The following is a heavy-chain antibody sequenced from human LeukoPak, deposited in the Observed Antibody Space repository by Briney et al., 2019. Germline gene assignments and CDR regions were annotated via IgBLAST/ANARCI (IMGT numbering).Heavy chain of an antibody. Sequence: GGSLRLSCAASGFTFDDYGMSWVRQAPGKGLEWVSGINWNCGSTGYADSVKGRFTISRDNAKNSLYLQMNSLRAEDTALYYCARFRGYCSGGSCYDDYAFDIWGQGTMVTVSS. CDR3: ARFRGYCSGGSCYDDYAFDI. CDR2: INWNCGST. D-gene: IGHD2-15*01. J-gene: IGHJ3*02. CDR1: GFTFDDYG. V-gene: IGHV3-20*04.